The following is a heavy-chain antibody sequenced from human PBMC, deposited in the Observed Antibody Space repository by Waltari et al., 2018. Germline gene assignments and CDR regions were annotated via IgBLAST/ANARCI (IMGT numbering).Heavy chain of an antibody. V-gene: IGHV4-4*07. Sequence: QLQLQDTCPGLAKPSETLPLTCPVPARSIRSSSGSWIRQPAGRGLEWIGRIYTSGSTNYKPSLKSRVTMSVDTSKKQFSLKLSSVTAADTAVYYCARGPAAVPAAVWFDPWGQGTLVTVSS. J-gene: IGHJ5*02. CDR2: IYTSGST. D-gene: IGHD2-2*01. CDR1: ARSIRSSS. CDR3: ARGPAAVPAAVWFDP.